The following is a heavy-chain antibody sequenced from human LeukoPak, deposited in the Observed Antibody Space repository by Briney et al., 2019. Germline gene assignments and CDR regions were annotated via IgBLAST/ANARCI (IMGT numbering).Heavy chain of an antibody. CDR3: ARNCGGNYLYYFDY. J-gene: IGHJ4*02. V-gene: IGHV3-23*01. D-gene: IGHD4-23*01. CDR1: GFTFSRYA. Sequence: GGSLRLSCEVSGFTFSRYAMSWVRQAPGKGLEWVSTISSTAATTYYADSVKGRFTISRDNSKNTLYLQMNSLKADDTAVHYCARNCGGNYLYYFDYWGQGTLVTVSS. CDR2: ISSTAATT.